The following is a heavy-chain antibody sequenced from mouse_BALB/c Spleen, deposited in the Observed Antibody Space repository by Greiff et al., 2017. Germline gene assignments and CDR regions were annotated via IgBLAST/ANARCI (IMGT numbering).Heavy chain of an antibody. CDR2: IWSGGST. CDR3: ARNYYGSSYFDY. V-gene: IGHV2-2*02. D-gene: IGHD1-1*01. CDR1: GFSFTSYG. J-gene: IGHJ2*01. Sequence: QVQLKESGPGLVQPSQSLSLTCTVSGFSFTSYGVHWVRQSPGKGLEWLGVIWSGGSTDYNAAFISRLSISKDNSKSQVFFKMNSLQANDTAIYYCARNYYGSSYFDYWGQGTTLTVSS.